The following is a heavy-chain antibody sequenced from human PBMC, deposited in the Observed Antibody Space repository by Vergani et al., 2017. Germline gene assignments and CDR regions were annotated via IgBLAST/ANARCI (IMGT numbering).Heavy chain of an antibody. D-gene: IGHD2-2*01. CDR3: ARDRGYCRSTSGRYYYYYYMDV. Sequence: QVQLQESGPGLVKTSGTLSLTCAVSGGSISSSNWWSWVRQPPGKGLEWIGEIYHSGSTNYNPSLKSRVTISVDTSKTQFSLKLSSVTAADTAVYYCARDRGYCRSTSGRYYYYYYMDVWGKGTTVTVSS. CDR2: IYHSGST. J-gene: IGHJ6*03. CDR1: GGSISSSNW. V-gene: IGHV4-4*02.